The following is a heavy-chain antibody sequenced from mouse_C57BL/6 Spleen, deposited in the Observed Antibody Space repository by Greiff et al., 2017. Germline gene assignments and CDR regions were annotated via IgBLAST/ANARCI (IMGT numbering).Heavy chain of an antibody. J-gene: IGHJ1*03. CDR1: GYTFTDYY. CDR2: INPNNGGT. CDR3: ARGYYGSSYPWYFDV. D-gene: IGHD1-1*01. V-gene: IGHV1-26*01. Sequence: EVQLQQSGPELVKPGASVKICCKASGYTFTDYYMNWVKQSHGKSLEWIGDINPNNGGTSYNQKFKGKATLTVDKSSSTAYMELRSLTSEDSAVYYCARGYYGSSYPWYFDVWGTGTTVTVSS.